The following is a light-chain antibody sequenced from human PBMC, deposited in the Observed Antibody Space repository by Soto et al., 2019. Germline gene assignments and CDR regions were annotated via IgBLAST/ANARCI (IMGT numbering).Light chain of an antibody. J-gene: IGLJ7*01. V-gene: IGLV1-51*01. CDR2: DND. CDR1: SSNIANNY. Sequence: QSVLTQPPSVSAAPGQKVTISCSGSSSNIANNYVSWYQQLPGTAPKLLIYDNDKRPSGIPDRFSGYKSGTSASLGITGLQPADEADYYCGTWDSSLISGVFGGGTQLTVL. CDR3: GTWDSSLISGV.